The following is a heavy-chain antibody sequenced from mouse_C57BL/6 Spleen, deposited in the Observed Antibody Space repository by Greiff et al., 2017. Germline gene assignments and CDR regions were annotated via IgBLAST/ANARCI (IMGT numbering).Heavy chain of an antibody. D-gene: IGHD1-1*01. CDR1: GYTFTSYW. J-gene: IGHJ3*01. Sequence: QVQLKQPGAELVKPGASVKMSCKASGYTFTSYWITWVKQRPGQGLEWIGDIYPSSGSTNYNEKFKSKATLTVDTSSSTAYMQLSSLTSEDSAVYYCAKDLYGSSLFAYWGQGTLVTVSA. CDR2: IYPSSGST. V-gene: IGHV1-55*01. CDR3: AKDLYGSSLFAY.